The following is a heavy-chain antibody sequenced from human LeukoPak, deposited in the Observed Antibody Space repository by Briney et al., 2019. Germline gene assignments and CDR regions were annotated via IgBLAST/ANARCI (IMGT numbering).Heavy chain of an antibody. CDR2: ISYDGSNK. J-gene: IGHJ4*02. V-gene: IGHV3-30*18. D-gene: IGHD6-19*01. Sequence: PGGSLRLSCAASGFTFSSYGMHWVRQAPGKGLEWVAVISYDGSNKYYADSVKGRFTISRDNSKNTLYLQMNSLKAEDTAVYYCAKAGALAVAGNFDYWGQGTLVTVSS. CDR1: GFTFSSYG. CDR3: AKAGALAVAGNFDY.